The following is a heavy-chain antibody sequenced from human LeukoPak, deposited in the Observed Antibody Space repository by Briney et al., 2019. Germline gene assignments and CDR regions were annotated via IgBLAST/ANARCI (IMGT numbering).Heavy chain of an antibody. V-gene: IGHV3-7*01. D-gene: IGHD3-3*01. CDR2: IKQDGSEK. CDR3: ARLPTAAYDFWSGYSDNWFDP. CDR1: GFTFSSYW. Sequence: GGSLRLSCAASGFTFSSYWMSWVRKAPGKGLEWVANIKQDGSEKYYVDSVKGRFTISRDNAKNSLYLQMNSLRAEDTAVYYCARLPTAAYDFWSGYSDNWFDPWGQGTLVTVSS. J-gene: IGHJ5*02.